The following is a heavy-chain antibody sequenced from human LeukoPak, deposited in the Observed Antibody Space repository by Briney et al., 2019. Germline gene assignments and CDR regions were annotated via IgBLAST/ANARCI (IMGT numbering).Heavy chain of an antibody. J-gene: IGHJ4*02. D-gene: IGHD6-19*01. Sequence: GGSLRLSCAASGFTFSSYAMSWVRQAPGKGLEWVSGIIGGGDDTYYADSVKGRFTISRDNSKNTPYLQMNSLRAEDTALYYCAKVGGSGWYFDYWGQGTLVTVSS. V-gene: IGHV3-23*01. CDR1: GFTFSSYA. CDR3: AKVGGSGWYFDY. CDR2: IIGGGDDT.